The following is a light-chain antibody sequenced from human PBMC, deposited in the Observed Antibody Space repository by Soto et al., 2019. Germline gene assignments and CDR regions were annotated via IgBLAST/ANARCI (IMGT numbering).Light chain of an antibody. J-gene: IGKJ5*01. CDR2: GAS. CDR3: QQYHKWPSGT. Sequence: EIVMTQSPDTLSVSPGEKATLSCRASPSVATNLAWYQQKPGQVPRLLIYGASARATGIPARFSGSGSGTEFTLSISSLQSDDSAIYYCQQYHKWPSGTFGQGTRLEIK. V-gene: IGKV3-15*01. CDR1: PSVATN.